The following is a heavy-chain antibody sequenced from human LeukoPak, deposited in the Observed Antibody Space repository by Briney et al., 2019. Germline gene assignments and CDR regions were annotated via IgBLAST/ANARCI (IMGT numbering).Heavy chain of an antibody. CDR2: MNPNSGNT. J-gene: IGHJ6*03. CDR1: GYIFTNYD. D-gene: IGHD3-9*01. Sequence: ASVKVSCKASGYIFTNYDINWVRQATGQGLEWMGWMNPNSGNTGYAQKFQGRVTMTRNTSISTAYMELSSLRSEDTAVYYCARLYYDILTGFYYYYYMDVWGKGTTVTVSS. V-gene: IGHV1-8*01. CDR3: ARLYYDILTGFYYYYYMDV.